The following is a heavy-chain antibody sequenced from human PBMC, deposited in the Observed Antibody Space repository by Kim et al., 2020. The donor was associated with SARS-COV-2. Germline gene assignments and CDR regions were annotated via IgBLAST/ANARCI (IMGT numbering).Heavy chain of an antibody. D-gene: IGHD2-2*01. J-gene: IGHJ3*02. V-gene: IGHV3-48*03. CDR3: AGEVESDAFNI. Sequence: GGSLRLSCAASGFTFSSYEMNWVRQAPGKGLEWVSYISGWGNTIYYADSVKGRFTISRDNAKNSLYLQMNSLRAEDTAVYYCAGEVESDAFNIWGQGTMVTVSS. CDR1: GFTFSSYE. CDR2: ISGWGNTI.